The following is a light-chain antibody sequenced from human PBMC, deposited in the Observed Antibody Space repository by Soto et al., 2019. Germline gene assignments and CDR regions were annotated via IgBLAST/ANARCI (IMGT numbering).Light chain of an antibody. J-gene: IGKJ2*01. CDR2: SIS. Sequence: DIQMTQSPSSLSASVGDRVTITCRASQGVTNSFAWYQQKSGKAPRLLIYSISSLKSGVPSRFSGSGSGTEFTLTTSSLQPEDSAVYYCQQYAGSPRTFGRGTKVDIX. V-gene: IGKV1-9*01. CDR3: QQYAGSPRT. CDR1: QGVTNS.